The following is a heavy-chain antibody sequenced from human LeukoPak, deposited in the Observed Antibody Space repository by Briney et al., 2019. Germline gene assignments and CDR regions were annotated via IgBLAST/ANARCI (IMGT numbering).Heavy chain of an antibody. J-gene: IGHJ4*02. CDR2: ISYSGST. CDR3: AAWQTIIFDY. D-gene: IGHD5-24*01. CDR1: GGSVTSGNYH. V-gene: IGHV4-61*01. Sequence: SETLSLTCTVSGGSVTSGNYHWTWIRQPPGKRLEWVGYISYSGSTDYNPSLRGRVTMSLDRPRNQFSLKLSSVSAADTAVYYCAAWQTIIFDYWGQGSLVTVSS.